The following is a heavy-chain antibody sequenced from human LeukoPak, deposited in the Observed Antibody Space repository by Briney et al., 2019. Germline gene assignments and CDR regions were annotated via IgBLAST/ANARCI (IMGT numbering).Heavy chain of an antibody. J-gene: IGHJ5*02. CDR2: ISYSGST. CDR3: ARGYYDGSGYYSPPDT. Sequence: PSETLSLTCTVSGGSISSYYWSWIRQPPGKGLEWIGYISYSGSTYYNPSLKSRVTISVDTSKNQFSLKLSSVTAADTAVYYCARGYYDGSGYYSPPDTWGQGTLVTVSS. D-gene: IGHD3-22*01. CDR1: GGSISSYY. V-gene: IGHV4-59*08.